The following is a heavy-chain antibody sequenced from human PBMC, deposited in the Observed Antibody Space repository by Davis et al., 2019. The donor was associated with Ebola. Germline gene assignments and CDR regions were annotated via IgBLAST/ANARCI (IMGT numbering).Heavy chain of an antibody. V-gene: IGHV4-61*08. CDR2: LYHGGGT. J-gene: IGHJ4*02. Sequence: SETLSLTCTVSGGSISSGGYYWSWIRQPPGKGLEWIGNLYHGGGTNYSPSLKSRVTISVDTSKNQFSLKLSSVTAADTAVYYCARVNYGDYAGRFDYWGQGTLVTVSS. D-gene: IGHD4-17*01. CDR1: GGSISSGGYY. CDR3: ARVNYGDYAGRFDY.